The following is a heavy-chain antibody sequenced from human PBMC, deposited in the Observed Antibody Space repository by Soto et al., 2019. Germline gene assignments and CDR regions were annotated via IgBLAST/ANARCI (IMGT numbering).Heavy chain of an antibody. V-gene: IGHV3-15*01. D-gene: IGHD5-18*01. CDR2: IKSKTDGGTT. CDR1: GFTVSNAW. Sequence: EVQLVESGGGLVKPGGSLRLSFAASGFTVSNAWMSWVRQAPGKGLEWVGRIKSKTDGGTTEYDAPVKGRFTISRDDSKNTLYLQMNSLNTEDTAVYYCTRYSYGASEYWGQGTLVTVSS. CDR3: TRYSYGASEY. J-gene: IGHJ4*02.